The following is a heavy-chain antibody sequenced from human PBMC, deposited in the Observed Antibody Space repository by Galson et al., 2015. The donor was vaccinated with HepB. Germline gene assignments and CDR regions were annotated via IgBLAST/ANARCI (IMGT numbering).Heavy chain of an antibody. J-gene: IGHJ4*02. CDR2: ISWNSGSI. Sequence: SLRLSCAASGFTFDDYAMHWVRQAPGKGLEWVSGISWNSGSIGYADSVKGRFTISRDNAKNSLYLQMNSLRAEDTALYYCAKGGGSSWYSLDYWGQGTLVTVSS. CDR3: AKGGGSSWYSLDY. D-gene: IGHD6-13*01. V-gene: IGHV3-9*01. CDR1: GFTFDDYA.